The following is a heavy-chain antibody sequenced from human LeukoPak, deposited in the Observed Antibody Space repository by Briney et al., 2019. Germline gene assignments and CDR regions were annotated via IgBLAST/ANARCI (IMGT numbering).Heavy chain of an antibody. CDR2: IYHSGST. CDR3: ARVRIAAAGFFDY. J-gene: IGHJ4*02. D-gene: IGHD6-13*01. CDR1: GYSISSGYY. V-gene: IGHV4-38-2*02. Sequence: PSETLSLTCTVSGYSISSGYYWGWIRQPPGKGLEWIGSIYHSGSTYYNPSLKSRVTISVDTSKNEFSLKLSSVTAADTAVYYCARVRIAAAGFFDYWGQGTLVTVSS.